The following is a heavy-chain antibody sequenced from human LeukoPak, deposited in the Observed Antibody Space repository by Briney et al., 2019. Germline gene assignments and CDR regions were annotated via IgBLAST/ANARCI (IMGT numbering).Heavy chain of an antibody. CDR1: GFAFSRYA. J-gene: IGHJ4*02. V-gene: IGHV3-23*01. CDR3: IPVAGTGFDY. D-gene: IGHD6-19*01. Sequence: QPGGSLRLSCAASGFAFSRYAMTWVRQAPGKGLEWVSAISGSGGSTYYADSVKGRFTISRDSSKNTLFLQMNSLRAEDTAVYYGIPVAGTGFDYWGQGTLVTVSS. CDR2: ISGSGGST.